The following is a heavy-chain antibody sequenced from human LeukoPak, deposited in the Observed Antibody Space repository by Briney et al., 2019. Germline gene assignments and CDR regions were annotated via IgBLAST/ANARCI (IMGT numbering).Heavy chain of an antibody. V-gene: IGHV3-33*01. D-gene: IGHD3-22*01. J-gene: IGHJ4*02. CDR2: IWYDGSNK. CDR1: GFTFSSYG. Sequence: GGSLRLSCAASGFTFSSYGMHWDRQAPGKGLEWVAVIWYDGSNKYYADSVKGRFTISRDNSKNTLYLQMNSLRAEDTAVYYCARDPYYYDSSGYLDYWGQGTLVTVSS. CDR3: ARDPYYYDSSGYLDY.